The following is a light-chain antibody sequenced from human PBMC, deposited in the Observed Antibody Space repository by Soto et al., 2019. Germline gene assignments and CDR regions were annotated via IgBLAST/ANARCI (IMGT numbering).Light chain of an antibody. J-gene: IGKJ2*01. CDR3: QRYGNSYT. V-gene: IGKV3-20*01. CDR1: QSVSTSF. Sequence: EIVLTQSPGTLSLSPGERATLSCRASQSVSTSFLAWYRQKPGQAPRLLIYGASVRAPGIPDRFSGSGSGTDFPLTISRLARDDFGVYYCQRYGNSYTFGQGTKLEIK. CDR2: GAS.